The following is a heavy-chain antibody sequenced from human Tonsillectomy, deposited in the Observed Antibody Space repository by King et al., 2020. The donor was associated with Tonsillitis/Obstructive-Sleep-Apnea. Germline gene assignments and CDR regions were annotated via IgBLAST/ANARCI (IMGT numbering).Heavy chain of an antibody. Sequence: QLVQSGGGLVQPGGSLRLSCAASGFTFSSYSMNWVRQAPGKGLEWGSYISSSSSTIYYADSVKGRLTISRDNAKKSLYLQMNSLRDEDTAVYYCARDQWLTIFGVVMEFYYYYMDVWGKGTTVTVSS. CDR1: GFTFSSYS. J-gene: IGHJ6*03. CDR3: ARDQWLTIFGVVMEFYYYYMDV. V-gene: IGHV3-48*02. D-gene: IGHD3-3*01. CDR2: ISSSSSTI.